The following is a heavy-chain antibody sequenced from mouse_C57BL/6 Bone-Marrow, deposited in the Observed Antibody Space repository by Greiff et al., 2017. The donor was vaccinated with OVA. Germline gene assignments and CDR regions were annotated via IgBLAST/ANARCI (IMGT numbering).Heavy chain of an antibody. CDR3: ARFMGYYGSSYDWYFDV. CDR2: ISSGSSTI. D-gene: IGHD1-1*01. CDR1: GFTFSDYG. J-gene: IGHJ1*03. Sequence: VQVVESGGGLVKPGGSLKLSCAASGFTFSDYGMHWVRQAPEKGLEWVAYISSGSSTIYYADTVKGRFTISRDNAKNTLFLQMTSLRSEDTAMYYCARFMGYYGSSYDWYFDVWGTGTTVTVSS. V-gene: IGHV5-17*01.